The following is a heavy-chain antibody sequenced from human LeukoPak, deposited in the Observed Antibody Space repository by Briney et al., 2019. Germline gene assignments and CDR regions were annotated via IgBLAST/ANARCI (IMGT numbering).Heavy chain of an antibody. CDR1: GYRVTSYW. J-gene: IGHJ4*02. Sequence: GESLKSSCKGSGYRVTSYWIGWVRQMPGEGLEGMGIIYPGESDTRYSPSFQGQVTISADRSISTAYLQWSSLKASDTAMFYCARSSWLGQQYYFDFWGQGTLVTVSS. V-gene: IGHV5-51*01. CDR2: IYPGESDT. CDR3: ARSSWLGQQYYFDF. D-gene: IGHD6-19*01.